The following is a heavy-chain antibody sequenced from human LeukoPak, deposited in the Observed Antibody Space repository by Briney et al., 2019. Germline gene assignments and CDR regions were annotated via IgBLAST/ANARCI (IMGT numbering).Heavy chain of an antibody. CDR3: ARDPPPRGRWLQLEY. CDR2: IIPIFGTT. CDR1: GGTFSNYA. D-gene: IGHD5-24*01. J-gene: IGHJ4*02. V-gene: IGHV1-69*05. Sequence: SVKVSCKASGGTFSNYAFSWVRQAPGQGLEWMGGIIPIFGTTNYAQKFQGRVTITTDESTNTAYMELSSLRSEDTAVYYCARDPPPRGRWLQLEYWGQGTLVTVSS.